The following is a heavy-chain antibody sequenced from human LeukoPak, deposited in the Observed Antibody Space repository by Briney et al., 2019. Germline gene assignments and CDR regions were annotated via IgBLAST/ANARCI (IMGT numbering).Heavy chain of an antibody. J-gene: IGHJ3*02. CDR2: IYYSGDT. D-gene: IGHD3-22*01. V-gene: IGHV4-59*01. Sequence: SETLSLTCTVSGGSFSSYYWSWIRQPPGKGLEWIGYIYYSGDTNYNPSLKSRVTASVDTSKNQFSLKLSSVTAADTAVYYCARGFYDSSGYYYPLYAFDIWGQGTMVTVSS. CDR1: GGSFSSYY. CDR3: ARGFYDSSGYYYPLYAFDI.